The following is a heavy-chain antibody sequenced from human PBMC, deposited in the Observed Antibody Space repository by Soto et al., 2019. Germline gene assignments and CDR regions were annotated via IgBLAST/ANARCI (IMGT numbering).Heavy chain of an antibody. J-gene: IGHJ4*02. D-gene: IGHD3-16*02. CDR2: IIPMFDTP. V-gene: IGHV1-69*01. CDR3: TRSIGSGGVIGGFDY. CDR1: GGTFNTYA. Sequence: QVQLVQSETEVKKPGSAVKVSCKASGGTFNTYAMNWVRQAPGQGLEWMGGIIPMFDTPRYAQKFQGRVTITVDESTTTAYMELSSLRSDDMAVYYCTRSIGSGGVIGGFDYWGQGTLVTVSS.